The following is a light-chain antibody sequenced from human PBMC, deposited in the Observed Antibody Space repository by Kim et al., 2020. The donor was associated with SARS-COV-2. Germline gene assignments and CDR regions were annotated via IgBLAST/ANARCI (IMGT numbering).Light chain of an antibody. V-gene: IGKV3-20*01. Sequence: SPGESATLSCRASQSVSSTYLVWYQQKPGQSPRLLIYGASTRATGIPDRFSGSGSGTDFTLTISRLEPEDFAVYYCQQYDTTPQTFGQGTRVEIK. CDR1: QSVSSTY. CDR3: QQYDTTPQT. J-gene: IGKJ1*01. CDR2: GAS.